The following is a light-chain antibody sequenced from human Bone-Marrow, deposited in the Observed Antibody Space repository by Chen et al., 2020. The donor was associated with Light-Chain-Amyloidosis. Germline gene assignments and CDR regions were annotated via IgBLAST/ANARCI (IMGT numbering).Light chain of an antibody. CDR3: SSYTITNTLV. CDR2: EVT. Sequence: QSALTHPASVPGPPGQSITLSCTGTSSDVGGDNHVSWYQQHPDKAPKLMIYEVTNRPSWVPDRFSGSKSDNAASLTISGLQTEDEADYFCSSYTITNTLVFGSGTRVTVL. CDR1: SSDVGGDNH. J-gene: IGLJ1*01. V-gene: IGLV2-14*01.